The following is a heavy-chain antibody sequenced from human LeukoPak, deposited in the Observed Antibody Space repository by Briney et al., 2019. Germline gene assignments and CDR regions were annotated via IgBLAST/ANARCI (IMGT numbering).Heavy chain of an antibody. J-gene: IGHJ4*02. CDR3: ARGQRRWLQLMNYFDY. D-gene: IGHD5-24*01. Sequence: PSETLSLTCAVYGASFSGYYCSWIRQPPGKGLEWIGEINHSGSTTYNPSLKSRITISVDTSKNQFSLKLSSVTAADTAVYYCARGQRRWLQLMNYFDYWGQGTLVTVSS. CDR1: GASFSGYY. CDR2: INHSGST. V-gene: IGHV4-34*01.